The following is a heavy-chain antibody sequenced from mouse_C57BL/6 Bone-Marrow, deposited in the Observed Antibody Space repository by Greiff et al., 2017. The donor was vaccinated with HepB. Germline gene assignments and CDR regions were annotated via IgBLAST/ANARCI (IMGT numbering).Heavy chain of an antibody. J-gene: IGHJ4*01. CDR2: ISYDGSN. CDR3: AREVGTTVVDLDY. D-gene: IGHD1-1*01. CDR1: GYSITSGYY. Sequence: DVQLVESGPGLVKPSQSLSLTCSVTGYSITSGYYWNWIRQFPGNKLEWMGYISYDGSNNYNPSLKNRISITRDTSKNQFFLKLNSVTTEDTATYYCAREVGTTVVDLDYWGQGTSVTVSS. V-gene: IGHV3-6*01.